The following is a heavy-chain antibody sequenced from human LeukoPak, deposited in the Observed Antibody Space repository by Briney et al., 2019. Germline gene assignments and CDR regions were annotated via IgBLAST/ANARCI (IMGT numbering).Heavy chain of an antibody. D-gene: IGHD4-17*01. Sequence: VASVKVSCKASGGTFSSYAISWVRQAPGQGREWMGRIIPIFGKANYAQKFKGRDTITTDESTSTAYMELSSLRSEDTAVYYCARDPDDDYGDLHAFDIWGQGTMVTVSS. CDR1: GGTFSSYA. CDR3: ARDPDDDYGDLHAFDI. J-gene: IGHJ3*02. CDR2: IIPIFGKA. V-gene: IGHV1-69*05.